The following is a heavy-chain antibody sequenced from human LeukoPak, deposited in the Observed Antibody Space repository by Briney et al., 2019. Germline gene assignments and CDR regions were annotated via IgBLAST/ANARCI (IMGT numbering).Heavy chain of an antibody. Sequence: PGGSPRLSCAASGFTFSSYSMNWVRQAPGKGLEWVSYISSSSSTIYYADSVKGRFTISRDNAKNSLYLQMNSLRAEDTAVYYCARDRPILRYFDWYEYYYYYYMDVWGKGTTVTVSS. CDR2: ISSSSSTI. D-gene: IGHD3-9*01. CDR1: GFTFSSYS. CDR3: ARDRPILRYFDWYEYYYYYYMDV. J-gene: IGHJ6*03. V-gene: IGHV3-48*01.